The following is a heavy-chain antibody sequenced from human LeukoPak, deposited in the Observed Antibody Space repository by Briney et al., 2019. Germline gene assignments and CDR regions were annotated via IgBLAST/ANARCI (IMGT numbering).Heavy chain of an antibody. D-gene: IGHD6-13*01. J-gene: IGHJ6*03. Sequence: GGSLRLSCAASGFTFSSYSMNWVRQAPGKGLEWVSYISSSSSTIYYADSVKGRFTISRDNAKNSLYLQMNSLRAEDTAVYYCARSAYSSSWYLPTVYYYYMDVWGKGTTVTVSS. CDR1: GFTFSSYS. CDR3: ARSAYSSSWYLPTVYYYYMDV. V-gene: IGHV3-48*04. CDR2: ISSSSSTI.